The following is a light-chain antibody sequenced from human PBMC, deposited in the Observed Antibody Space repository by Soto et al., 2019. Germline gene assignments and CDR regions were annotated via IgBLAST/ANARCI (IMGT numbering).Light chain of an antibody. CDR3: SSYTSSGTIDV. CDR2: EVS. CDR1: SNDIGGYNF. V-gene: IGLV2-14*01. J-gene: IGLJ1*01. Sequence: QSALTQPASVSGSPGQSITISCTGSSNDIGGYNFVSWYQQHPGKAPKLMIYEVSNRPSGVSNRFSGSKSGNTASLTISGLQAEDEAGYYCSSYTSSGTIDVFGTGTKVTVL.